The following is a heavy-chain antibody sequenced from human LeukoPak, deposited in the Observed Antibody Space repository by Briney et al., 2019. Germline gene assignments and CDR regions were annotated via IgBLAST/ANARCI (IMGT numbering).Heavy chain of an antibody. J-gene: IGHJ4*02. CDR2: IYYSGST. D-gene: IGHD6-19*01. CDR3: AREAAGLAGTGDY. Sequence: SETLSLTCTVSGGSISIRNYYWGWIRQPPGKGLEWIGSIYYSGSTYYNPSLKSRVTISVATSKNQFSLRLSSVTAADTAVYYCAREAAGLAGTGDYWGQGTLVTVSS. V-gene: IGHV4-39*01. CDR1: GGSISIRNYY.